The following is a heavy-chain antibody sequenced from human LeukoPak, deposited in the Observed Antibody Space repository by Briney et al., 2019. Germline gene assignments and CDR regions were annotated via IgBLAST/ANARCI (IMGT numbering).Heavy chain of an antibody. V-gene: IGHV3-7*01. D-gene: IGHD6-6*01. J-gene: IGHJ6*03. CDR1: GFTFSSYS. Sequence: GGSLRLSCAASGFTFSSYSMNWVRQAPGKGLEWVSNIKQDGSEKYYVDSVKGRFTISRDNAKNSLYLQMNSLRAEDTAVYYCARAFWDELSSSPTYYYYYYYMDVWGKGTTVTVSS. CDR2: IKQDGSEK. CDR3: ARAFWDELSSSPTYYYYYYYMDV.